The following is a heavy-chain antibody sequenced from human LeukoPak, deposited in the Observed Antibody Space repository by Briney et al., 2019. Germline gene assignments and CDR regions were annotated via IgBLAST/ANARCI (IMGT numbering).Heavy chain of an antibody. CDR1: GFTFSSYE. CDR2: ISSSGSTI. Sequence: GGSLRLSCAASGFTFSSYEMNWVRQAPGKGLEWVSYISSSGSTIYYADSVKGRFTISRDNAKKSLYLQMNSLRAEDTAVYYCAKTFGGMDVWGKGTTVTVSS. V-gene: IGHV3-48*03. J-gene: IGHJ6*04. D-gene: IGHD3-10*01. CDR3: AKTFGGMDV.